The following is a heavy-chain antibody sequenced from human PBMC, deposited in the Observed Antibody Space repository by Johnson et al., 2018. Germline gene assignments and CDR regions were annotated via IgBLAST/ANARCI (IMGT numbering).Heavy chain of an antibody. Sequence: VQLVQSGGGLVQPGRSLRLSCAASGFTFDDYAMHWVRQAPGKGLEWVSGISWNSGSIGYADSVKGRFTISRDNAKNSLYLQMNSLRAEDTALYYCARTSPNYFYYYAMDVWGQGTTVTVSS. CDR2: ISWNSGSI. V-gene: IGHV3-9*01. CDR3: ARTSPNYFYYYAMDV. D-gene: IGHD2/OR15-2a*01. J-gene: IGHJ6*02. CDR1: GFTFDDYA.